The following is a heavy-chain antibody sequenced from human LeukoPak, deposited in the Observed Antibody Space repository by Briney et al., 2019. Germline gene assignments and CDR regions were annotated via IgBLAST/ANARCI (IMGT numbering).Heavy chain of an antibody. D-gene: IGHD2-15*01. V-gene: IGHV3-23*01. J-gene: IGHJ3*02. CDR3: AQEAGFRRYCSGGSCYSDAFDI. CDR1: GFTFSSYA. CDR2: ISGSGGST. Sequence: GGPLRLSCAASGFTFSSYAMSWVRQAPGKGLEWVSAISGSGGSTYYADSVKGRFTISRDNSKNTLYLQMNSLRAEDTAVYYCAQEAGFRRYCSGGSCYSDAFDIWGQGTMVTVSS.